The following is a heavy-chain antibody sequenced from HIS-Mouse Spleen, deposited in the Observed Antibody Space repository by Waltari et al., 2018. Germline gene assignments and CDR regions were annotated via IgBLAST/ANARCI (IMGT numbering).Heavy chain of an antibody. CDR3: ARDSGGSDI. V-gene: IGHV4-39*07. CDR2: IYYSGST. D-gene: IGHD3-16*01. Sequence: QLQLQESGPGLVKPSETMALTCTVSGGSIRSRSSYWGWMRQPPGKGLEWIGSIYYSGSTYYNPSLKSRVTISVDTSKNQFSLKLSSVTAADTAVYYCARDSGGSDIWGQGTMVTVSS. J-gene: IGHJ3*02. CDR1: GGSIRSRSSY.